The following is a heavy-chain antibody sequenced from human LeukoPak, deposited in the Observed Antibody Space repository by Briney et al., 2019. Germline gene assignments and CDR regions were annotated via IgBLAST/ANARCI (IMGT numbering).Heavy chain of an antibody. CDR1: GFTFSSYA. J-gene: IGHJ6*03. CDR2: ISSNGGST. D-gene: IGHD3-3*01. Sequence: GGSLRLSCAASGFTFSSYAMHWVRQAPGKGLEYVSAISSNGGSTYYANSVKGRFTISRDNSKNTLYLQMGSLRAEDMAVYYCAKNGLWSGYFVGYYYYMDVWGKGTTVTVSS. V-gene: IGHV3-64*01. CDR3: AKNGLWSGYFVGYYYYMDV.